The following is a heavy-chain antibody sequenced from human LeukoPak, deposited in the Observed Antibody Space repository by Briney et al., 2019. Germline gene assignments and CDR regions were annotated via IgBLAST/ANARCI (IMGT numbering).Heavy chain of an antibody. J-gene: IGHJ6*03. CDR2: ISSSSSFI. CDR1: GFTFSTYG. CDR3: ARGRSGWYRSGYMDV. D-gene: IGHD6-19*01. V-gene: IGHV3-21*01. Sequence: GGSLRLSCVASGFTFSTYGMNWVRQSPGRGLEWVSSISSSSSFIQYADSVKGRFTISRDNAKNSLFLQMNSLRAEDTAVYYSARGRSGWYRSGYMDVWGKGTTVTVSS.